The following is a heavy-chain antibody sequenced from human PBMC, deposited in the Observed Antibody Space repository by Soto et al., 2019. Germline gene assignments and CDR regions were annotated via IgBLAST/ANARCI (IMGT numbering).Heavy chain of an antibody. CDR1: GYTFTSYA. Sequence: GASVKVSCKASGYTFTSYAMHWVRQAPGQRLEWMGWINAGNGNTKYSQKFQGRVTITRDTSASTAYMELSSLRSEDTAVYYCARRIAVAGLWSDYFDYWGQGTLVTVSS. D-gene: IGHD6-19*01. CDR3: ARRIAVAGLWSDYFDY. V-gene: IGHV1-3*01. CDR2: INAGNGNT. J-gene: IGHJ4*02.